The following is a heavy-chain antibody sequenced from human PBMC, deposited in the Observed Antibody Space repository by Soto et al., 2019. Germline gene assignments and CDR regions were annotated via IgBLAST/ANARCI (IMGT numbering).Heavy chain of an antibody. Sequence: QVQLVQSGAEVKKPGSSVKVSCKASGGTFSSYAISWVRQAPGQGLEWMGGIIPICGTANYAQKFQGRVTISADESTSTAYMELSSLRSEDTAVYYCARENPEDTYYYDSSGYYFDYWGQGTLVTVSS. D-gene: IGHD3-22*01. V-gene: IGHV1-69*01. J-gene: IGHJ4*02. CDR2: IIPICGTA. CDR1: GGTFSSYA. CDR3: ARENPEDTYYYDSSGYYFDY.